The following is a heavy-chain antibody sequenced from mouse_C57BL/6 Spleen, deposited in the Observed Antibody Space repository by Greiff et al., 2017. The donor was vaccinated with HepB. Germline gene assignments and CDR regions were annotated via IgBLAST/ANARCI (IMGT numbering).Heavy chain of an antibody. V-gene: IGHV6-3*01. CDR1: GFTFSNYW. Sequence: EVKLVESGGGLVQPGGSMKLSCVASGFTFSNYWMNWVRQSPEKGLEWVAQIRLKSDNYATHYAGSGKGRFTISRDDSKSSVYLQMNNLRAEDTGIYYCTSTVDYAMDYWGQGTSVTVSS. CDR2: IRLKSDNYAT. CDR3: TSTVDYAMDY. J-gene: IGHJ4*01. D-gene: IGHD1-1*01.